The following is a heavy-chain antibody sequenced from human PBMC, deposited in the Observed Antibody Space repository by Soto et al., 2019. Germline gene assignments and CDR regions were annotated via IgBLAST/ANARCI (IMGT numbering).Heavy chain of an antibody. J-gene: IGHJ4*02. D-gene: IGHD1-26*01. CDR2: IKSDVSTT. CDR3: ARGGWGAYYFDY. Sequence: EVQLVESGGGLVQPGGSLRLSCAASGFTFSNYWMHWVRQAPGKGLVWVSRIKSDVSTTSYADSVKGRFTISRDNAKNTLYLQMNILRAEDTAVYYCARGGWGAYYFDYWGQGTLVTVSS. CDR1: GFTFSNYW. V-gene: IGHV3-74*01.